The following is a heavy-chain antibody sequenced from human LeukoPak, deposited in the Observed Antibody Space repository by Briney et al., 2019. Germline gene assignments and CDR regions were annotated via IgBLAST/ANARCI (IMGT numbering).Heavy chain of an antibody. CDR2: INPNGGGT. CDR1: GYTFTDYY. Sequence: ASVKVSCKASGYTFTDYYMHWVRQAPGQGVEWMGWINPNGGGTNYAQKFQGRVTMTRDTSISTAYMELSRLRSDDTAVYYCASLYGDYVSSEYWGQATLVSVSS. CDR3: ASLYGDYVSSEY. D-gene: IGHD4-17*01. J-gene: IGHJ4*02. V-gene: IGHV1-2*02.